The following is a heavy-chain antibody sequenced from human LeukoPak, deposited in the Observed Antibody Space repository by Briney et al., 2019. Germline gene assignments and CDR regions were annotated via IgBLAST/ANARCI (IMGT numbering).Heavy chain of an antibody. CDR2: ISYDGSNK. Sequence: GGSLRLSCAASGFTFSSYGMHWVRQAPGQGLEWVAVISYDGSNKYYADSVKGRFTISRDNSKNTLYLQMNSLRAEDTAVYYCAKDSEVATDGYYFDYWGQGTLVTVSS. CDR1: GFTFSSYG. D-gene: IGHD5-12*01. V-gene: IGHV3-30*18. J-gene: IGHJ4*02. CDR3: AKDSEVATDGYYFDY.